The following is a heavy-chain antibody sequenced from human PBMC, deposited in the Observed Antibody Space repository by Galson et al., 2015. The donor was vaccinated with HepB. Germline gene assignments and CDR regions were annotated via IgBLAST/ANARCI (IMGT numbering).Heavy chain of an antibody. CDR2: TITIFDLP. V-gene: IGHV1-69*04. J-gene: IGHJ4*02. Sequence: SVKVSCKASGGNFNTYAINWVRQAPGQGLEWMGKTITIFDLPNYAQKFQGRVTITADKSTSTVYMELSSLTTEDTAVYYCAITLSRGWYLGGGDYWGQGTLVTVSS. D-gene: IGHD6-19*01. CDR1: GGNFNTYA. CDR3: AITLSRGWYLGGGDY.